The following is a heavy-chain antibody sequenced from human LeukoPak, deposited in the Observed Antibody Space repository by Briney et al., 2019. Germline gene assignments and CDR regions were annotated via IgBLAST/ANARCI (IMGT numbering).Heavy chain of an antibody. V-gene: IGHV4-34*01. D-gene: IGHD3-10*01. CDR1: GGSFSGYY. CDR3: ARDYDYYGSGSYGNKRNYYYYYGMDV. Sequence: SETLSLTCAVYGGSFSGYYWSWLRQPPGKGLEWIGEINHSGSTNYNPSLKSRVTISVDTSKNQFSLKLSSVTAADTAVYYCARDYDYYGSGSYGNKRNYYYYYGMDVWGQGTTVTVSS. CDR2: INHSGST. J-gene: IGHJ6*02.